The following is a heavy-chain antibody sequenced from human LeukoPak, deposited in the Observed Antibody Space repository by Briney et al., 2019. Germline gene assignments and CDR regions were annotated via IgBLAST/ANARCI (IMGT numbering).Heavy chain of an antibody. V-gene: IGHV1-2*02. D-gene: IGHD3-9*01. CDR1: GYTFTGYY. CDR3: ARSPDILTGENFDY. Sequence: GASVTVSCKASGYTFTGYYMHWVRQAPGQGLEWMGWINPNSGGTTYAQNFQGKVTMTRDTSISTAYMELSRLRSDDTSVYYCARSPDILTGENFDYWGQGTLVTVSS. CDR2: INPNSGGT. J-gene: IGHJ4*02.